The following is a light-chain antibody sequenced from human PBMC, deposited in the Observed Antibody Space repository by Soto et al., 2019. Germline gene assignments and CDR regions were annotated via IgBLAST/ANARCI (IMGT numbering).Light chain of an antibody. V-gene: IGLV1-40*01. CDR3: QSYDSSLSGVV. J-gene: IGLJ2*01. CDR2: GNN. CDR1: SSNIGAGFH. Sequence: QSVLTQPPSVSGAPGQWVTISCTGSSSNIGAGFHVHWYQHLPGTAPKLLIYGNNNRPSGVPDRFSGSKSGTSASLAIAGLQAEDEADYYCQSYDSSLSGVVFGGGTKLTVL.